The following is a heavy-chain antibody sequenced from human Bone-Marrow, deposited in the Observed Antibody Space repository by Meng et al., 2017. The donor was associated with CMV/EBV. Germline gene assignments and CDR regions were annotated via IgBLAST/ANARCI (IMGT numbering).Heavy chain of an antibody. Sequence: SRFTFSTYSMTWVRQAPGKGLEWVSSISKNGNYIYYADSVKGRFTISRDNAKNSLHLQMNSLRAEDTAVYYCATEPSTSLAVAATGGGQGTLVTVSS. CDR1: RFTFSTYS. CDR2: ISKNGNYI. V-gene: IGHV3-21*01. CDR3: ATEPSTSLAVAATG. D-gene: IGHD6-19*01. J-gene: IGHJ4*02.